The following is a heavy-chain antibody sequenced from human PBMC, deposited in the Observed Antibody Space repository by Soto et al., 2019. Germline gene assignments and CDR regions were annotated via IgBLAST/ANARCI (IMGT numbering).Heavy chain of an antibody. Sequence: EVQLLESGGGLVQPGGSLRLSCAASGFSFSTYAMSWVRQAPGRGLEWVSAISGSGDSTYYVDSEKGRFTISRDSSKNTLYLFMHSLRAEDTAVYYCAKEGHYNWFLDYWGQGTLVTVSS. V-gene: IGHV3-23*01. CDR3: AKEGHYNWFLDY. CDR1: GFSFSTYA. D-gene: IGHD1-1*01. J-gene: IGHJ4*02. CDR2: ISGSGDST.